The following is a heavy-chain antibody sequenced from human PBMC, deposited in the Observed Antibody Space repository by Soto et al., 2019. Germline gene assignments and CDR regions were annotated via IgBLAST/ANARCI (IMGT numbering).Heavy chain of an antibody. J-gene: IGHJ4*02. CDR3: ARGYNSAWDY. CDR2: IYAAGNT. Sequence: EVQLVESGGGLAQPGGSLRLSCAASGFTVSSIYMSWVRQAPGKGLEWVSIIYAAGNTYYADSVEGRFTISRDNSKNMVYLQMRSLILEDTAVYYCARGYNSAWDYWGQGTLVTVSS. V-gene: IGHV3-53*04. D-gene: IGHD6-19*01. CDR1: GFTVSSIY.